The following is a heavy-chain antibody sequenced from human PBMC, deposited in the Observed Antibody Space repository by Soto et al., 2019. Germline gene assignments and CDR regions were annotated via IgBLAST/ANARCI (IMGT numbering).Heavy chain of an antibody. CDR2: IFYSGSD. Sequence: QVQLQESGPGLVKPSETLSLTCTVSGGSVTSGNHYWSWIRQSPGKGLEFIAYIFYSGSDNYNPSRKSRVTTSSDTSKNQFSLNLRSVTAADTAVYYCARGRGYGYGIDYWGQGTLVTVSS. CDR3: ARGRGYGYGIDY. CDR1: GGSVTSGNHY. J-gene: IGHJ4*02. D-gene: IGHD5-18*01. V-gene: IGHV4-61*01.